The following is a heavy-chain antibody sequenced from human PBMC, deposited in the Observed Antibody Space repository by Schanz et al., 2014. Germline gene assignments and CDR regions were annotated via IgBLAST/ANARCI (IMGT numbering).Heavy chain of an antibody. V-gene: IGHV1-18*01. CDR3: ARDAADFYDILTEEDY. CDR1: GYIFINSG. CDR2: ISAYNGNT. D-gene: IGHD3-9*01. Sequence: GPEVKKPGATVKVSCKASGYIFINSGISWVRQAPGQWLEWMGWISAYNGNTKYPQKLQGRVTMTTDTSTSTAYMELRSLRSDDTAVYYCARDAADFYDILTEEDYWGQGTLVTVSS. J-gene: IGHJ4*02.